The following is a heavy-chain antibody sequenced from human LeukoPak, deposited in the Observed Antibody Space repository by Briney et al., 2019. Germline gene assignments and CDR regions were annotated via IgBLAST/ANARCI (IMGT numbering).Heavy chain of an antibody. CDR1: GFTFSRYW. D-gene: IGHD3-3*01. V-gene: IGHV3-53*01. J-gene: IGHJ6*03. Sequence: GGSLRLSCAASGFTFSRYWMTWVRQAPGKGLEWVSVIYSGGSTYYADSVKGRFTISRDNSKNTLYLQMNSLRAEDTAVYYCARVTRGGFWSGYANYYYYMDVWGKGTTVTVSS. CDR2: IYSGGST. CDR3: ARVTRGGFWSGYANYYYYMDV.